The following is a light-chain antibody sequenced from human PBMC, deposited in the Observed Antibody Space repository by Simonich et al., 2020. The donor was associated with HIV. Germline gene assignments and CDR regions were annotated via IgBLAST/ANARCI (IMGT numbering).Light chain of an antibody. J-gene: IGKJ1*01. CDR3: QQANTFPRT. V-gene: IGKV1-9*01. CDR2: AAS. Sequence: IQLTQSPSFLSASVGDRVTITCRASQGISSYLAWYQQKPGKAPKLLINAASTLQSGVPARFSGSGSGTEFTLTISSLQPEDFATYYCQQANTFPRTFGQGTKVEIK. CDR1: QGISSY.